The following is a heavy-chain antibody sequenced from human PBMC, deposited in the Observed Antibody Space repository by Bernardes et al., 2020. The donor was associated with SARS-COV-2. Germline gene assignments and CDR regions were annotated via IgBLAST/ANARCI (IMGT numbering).Heavy chain of an antibody. D-gene: IGHD6-19*01. CDR3: VKADDKFFGASRGWGGHFWDN. V-gene: IGHV3-64D*06. J-gene: IGHJ4*02. CDR1: GFTFSSYC. CDR2: ISSDGGNK. Sequence: GGSLRLSCSASGFTFSSYCMHWVRQAPGKGLEYVAGISSDGGNKQYADSVEDRFTISRDNSKDTLYLQLTSLRLEDTAVYYCVKADDKFFGASRGWGGHFWDNCGQVILLTVSS.